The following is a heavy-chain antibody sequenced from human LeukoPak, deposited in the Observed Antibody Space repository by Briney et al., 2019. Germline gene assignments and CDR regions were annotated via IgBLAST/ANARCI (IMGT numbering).Heavy chain of an antibody. D-gene: IGHD6-13*01. CDR1: GFTFSGYA. J-gene: IGHJ4*02. Sequence: PGGSLRLSCSASGFTFSGYAMHWVRQAPGKGLEYVSAITSNGVNTYYADSAKGRFTISRDNSENTLFLQMGSLRAEDTAVYYCVKSYTNSWYSFDNWGQGTLVTVSS. CDR3: VKSYTNSWYSFDN. CDR2: ITSNGVNT. V-gene: IGHV3-64D*06.